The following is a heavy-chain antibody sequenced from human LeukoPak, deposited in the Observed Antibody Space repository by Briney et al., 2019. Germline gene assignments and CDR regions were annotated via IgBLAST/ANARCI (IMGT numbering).Heavy chain of an antibody. Sequence: ASVKVSCKASGYTFTGYYMHWVRQAPGQGLEWMGWINPNSGGTNYAQKFQGRVTMTRDTSISTAYMELSRLRSDDTAVYYCARAYNPPNADAFDIWGQGTMVTVSS. CDR3: ARAYNPPNADAFDI. D-gene: IGHD5-24*01. V-gene: IGHV1-2*02. CDR1: GYTFTGYY. J-gene: IGHJ3*02. CDR2: INPNSGGT.